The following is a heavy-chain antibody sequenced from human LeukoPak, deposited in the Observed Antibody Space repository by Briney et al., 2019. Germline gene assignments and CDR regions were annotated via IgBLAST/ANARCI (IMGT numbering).Heavy chain of an antibody. CDR2: INHSGST. CDR3: TRKGSQWDFLVDY. V-gene: IGHV4-34*01. J-gene: IGHJ4*02. Sequence: SETLSLTCAVYGGSFSGHYWSWIRQPPGKGLEWIGEINHSGSTNYNPSLKSRVTISVDTSKNQFSLKLSSVTAADTAVYYCTRKGSQWDFLVDYWGQGTRVTVS. CDR1: GGSFSGHY. D-gene: IGHD2/OR15-2a*01.